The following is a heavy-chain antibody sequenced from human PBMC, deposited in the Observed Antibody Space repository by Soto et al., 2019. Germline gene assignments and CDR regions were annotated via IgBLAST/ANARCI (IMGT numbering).Heavy chain of an antibody. J-gene: IGHJ3*02. D-gene: IGHD1-1*01. CDR2: IYPGDSDT. CDR3: ARLQSKDMRDFDI. Sequence: GESLKISCKGSGDSFTSYWIGWVRQMPGKGLEWMGIIYPGDSDTRYSPSFQGQVTISADKSISTAYLQWSSLKASDTAMYYCARLQSKDMRDFDIWGQGTMVPVSS. CDR1: GDSFTSYW. V-gene: IGHV5-51*01.